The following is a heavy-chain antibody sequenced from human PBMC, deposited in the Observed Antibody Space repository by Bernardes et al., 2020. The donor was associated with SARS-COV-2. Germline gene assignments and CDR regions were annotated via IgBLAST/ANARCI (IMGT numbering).Heavy chain of an antibody. CDR1: GFTFSSYE. CDR2: ISSSGSTI. D-gene: IGHD6-13*01. Sequence: GGSLRLSCAASGFTFSSYEMNWVRQAPGKGLEWVSYISSSGSTIYYADSVKGRFTISRDNAKNSLYLQMNSLRAEDTAVYYCARGERSWYEAFNFDYWGQGTLVTVSS. CDR3: ARGERSWYEAFNFDY. V-gene: IGHV3-48*03. J-gene: IGHJ4*02.